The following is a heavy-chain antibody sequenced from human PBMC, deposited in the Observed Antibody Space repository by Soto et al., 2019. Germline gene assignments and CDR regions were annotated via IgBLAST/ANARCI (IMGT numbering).Heavy chain of an antibody. Sequence: QVQLVESGGGVVQPGRSLRLSCAASGFTFSSYGMHWVRQAPGKGLEWVAVISYDGSNKYYADSVKGRFTISRDNSKNTLYLQMNSLRAEDTAVYYCAKTLSLQLWFVEGHYHDAFDIWGQGTMVTVSS. V-gene: IGHV3-30*18. CDR2: ISYDGSNK. CDR1: GFTFSSYG. J-gene: IGHJ3*02. D-gene: IGHD5-18*01. CDR3: AKTLSLQLWFVEGHYHDAFDI.